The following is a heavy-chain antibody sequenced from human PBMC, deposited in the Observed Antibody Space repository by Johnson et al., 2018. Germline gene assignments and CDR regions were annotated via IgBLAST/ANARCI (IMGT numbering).Heavy chain of an antibody. V-gene: IGHV3-23*04. J-gene: IGHJ6*02. Sequence: VQLVESGGGLVQPGGSLRLSCAASGFTFSSYAMSWVRQAPGKGLEWVSAISGSGGSTYYADSVKGRFTISRDNSKNTLYLQMKSLGAEDTAVYYCAKDFDYYGSGSYRVYYGMDGWGQGTTVTVSS. CDR2: ISGSGGST. CDR3: AKDFDYYGSGSYRVYYGMDG. D-gene: IGHD3-10*01. CDR1: GFTFSSYA.